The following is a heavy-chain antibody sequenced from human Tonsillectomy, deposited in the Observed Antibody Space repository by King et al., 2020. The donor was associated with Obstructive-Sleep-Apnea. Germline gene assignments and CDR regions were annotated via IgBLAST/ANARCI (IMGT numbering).Heavy chain of an antibody. CDR1: GFTFSSYS. Sequence: VQLVESGGGLVKPGGSLRLSCAASGFTFSSYSMNWVRQAPGKGLEWVSSISSSSSYIYYADSGKGRFTISRDKAKNSLYLQMNSLGAEDTAVYYCARDLRYSGSYYYYYGMDVWGQGTTVTVSS. J-gene: IGHJ6*02. D-gene: IGHD1-26*01. CDR2: ISSSSSYI. V-gene: IGHV3-21*01. CDR3: ARDLRYSGSYYYYYGMDV.